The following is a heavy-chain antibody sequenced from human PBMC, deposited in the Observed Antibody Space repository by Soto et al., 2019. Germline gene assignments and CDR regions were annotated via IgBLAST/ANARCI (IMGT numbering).Heavy chain of an antibody. CDR3: AKDYYDSRIPDY. Sequence: GGSLRLSCAASGFTFSSYGMHWVRQAPGKGLEWVAVISYDGSNKYYADSVKGRFTISRDNSKNTLYLQMNSLRAEDTAVYYCAKDYYDSRIPDYWGQGTLVTVSS. CDR2: ISYDGSNK. D-gene: IGHD3-22*01. J-gene: IGHJ4*02. V-gene: IGHV3-30*18. CDR1: GFTFSSYG.